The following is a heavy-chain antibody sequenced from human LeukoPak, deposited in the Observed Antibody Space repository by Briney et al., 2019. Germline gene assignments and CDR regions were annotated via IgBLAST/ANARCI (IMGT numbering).Heavy chain of an antibody. CDR1: GFTFSSYS. V-gene: IGHV3-21*01. CDR2: ISSSSSYI. D-gene: IGHD3-10*01. J-gene: IGHJ4*02. CDR3: ARNYGSGSSVVGY. Sequence: KAGGSLRLSCAASGFTFSSYSMNWVRQAPGKGLEWVSSISSSSSYIYYADSVKGRFTISRDNAKNSLYLRMNSMKAEDTAVYYRARNYGSGSSVVGYWGQGTLVTVSS.